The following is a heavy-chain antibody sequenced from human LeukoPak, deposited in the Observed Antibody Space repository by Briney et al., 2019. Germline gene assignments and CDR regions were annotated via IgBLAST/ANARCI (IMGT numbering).Heavy chain of an antibody. CDR1: GGSISSYY. D-gene: IGHD5-12*01. CDR2: IYYSGST. V-gene: IGHV4-59*08. CDR3: ATPRNTRWLPNRGDDHAFDI. Sequence: PSETLSLTCTVSGGSISSYYWSWIRQPPGKGLEWIGYIYYSGSTNYNPSLKSRVTISVDTSKNQFSLKLSSVTAADMAVYYCATPRNTRWLPNRGDDHAFDIWGQGTMVTVSS. J-gene: IGHJ3*02.